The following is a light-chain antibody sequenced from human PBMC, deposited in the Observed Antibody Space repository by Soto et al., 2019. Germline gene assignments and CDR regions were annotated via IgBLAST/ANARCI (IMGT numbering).Light chain of an antibody. CDR3: SSFDGNNNLV. Sequence: QSVLTQPPSASGSPGQSVTISCTGTSSDVGGYNYVSWYQQHPGKAPKLMISEVSKRPSGVPDRFSGSKSGNTASLTVSGLQAEDEADYYCSSFDGNNNLVFGGGTQVTVL. CDR1: SSDVGGYNY. CDR2: EVS. V-gene: IGLV2-8*01. J-gene: IGLJ2*01.